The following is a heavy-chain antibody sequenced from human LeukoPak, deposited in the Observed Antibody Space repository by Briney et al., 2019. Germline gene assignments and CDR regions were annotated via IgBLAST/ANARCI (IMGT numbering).Heavy chain of an antibody. CDR3: AKDYGDYFHDWFDP. CDR2: IRYDGSNK. CDR1: GFTFSSYA. J-gene: IGHJ5*02. Sequence: GGSLRLSCEVSGFTFSSYAMHWVRQAPGKGLEWVAFIRYDGSNKYYADSVKGRFTISRDNSKNTLYLQMNSLRAEDTAVYYCAKDYGDYFHDWFDPWGQGTLVTVSS. V-gene: IGHV3-30*02. D-gene: IGHD4-17*01.